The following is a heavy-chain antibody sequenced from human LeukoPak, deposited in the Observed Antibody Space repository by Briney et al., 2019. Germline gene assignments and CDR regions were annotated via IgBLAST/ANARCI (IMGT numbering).Heavy chain of an antibody. D-gene: IGHD3-9*01. CDR3: ARRLTGYYTPLDY. J-gene: IGHJ4*02. Sequence: SQTLSLTCAVSGGSISSGGYSWSWIRQPPGKGLEWIGYIYHSGSTNYNPSLKSRVTISVDKSMNQFSLKLSSVTAADTAVYYCARRLTGYYTPLDYWGQGTLVTVSS. CDR1: GGSISSGGYS. V-gene: IGHV4-30-2*01. CDR2: IYHSGST.